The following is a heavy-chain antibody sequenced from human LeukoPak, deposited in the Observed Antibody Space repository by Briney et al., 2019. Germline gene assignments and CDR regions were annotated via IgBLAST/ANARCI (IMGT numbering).Heavy chain of an antibody. V-gene: IGHV4-34*01. D-gene: IGHD3-10*01. CDR1: GGSFSGYY. Sequence: PSETLSLTCAVYGGSFSGYYWSWIRQPPGKGLEWIGEINHSGNTNYNPSLKSRVTISVDTSKNQFSLRLSSVTAADTAVYYCARPILLYFGETHGAFDVWGQGTMVTVSS. CDR3: ARPILLYFGETHGAFDV. J-gene: IGHJ3*01. CDR2: INHSGNT.